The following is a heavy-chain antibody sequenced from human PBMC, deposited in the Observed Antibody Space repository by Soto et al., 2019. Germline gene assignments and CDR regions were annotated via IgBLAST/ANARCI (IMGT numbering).Heavy chain of an antibody. D-gene: IGHD3-10*01. Sequence: GGSLRLSCAASGFNFNNAWMSWVRQAPGKGLEWVGRIKSKTDGGTTDYAAPVKGRFTISRDDSKNTLYLQINSLKTEDTAVYYCTTDLRWEFQLDYWGQGTLVTVSS. J-gene: IGHJ4*02. CDR3: TTDLRWEFQLDY. V-gene: IGHV3-15*01. CDR2: IKSKTDGGTT. CDR1: GFNFNNAW.